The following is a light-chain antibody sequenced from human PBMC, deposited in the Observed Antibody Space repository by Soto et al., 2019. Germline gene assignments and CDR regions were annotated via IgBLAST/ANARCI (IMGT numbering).Light chain of an antibody. CDR3: QQYDNLSIT. Sequence: DIQMTQSPSSLSASVGDRVTITCQASQDISNYLNWYQQKPGKAPKLLIYDASNLETGVPSRFSGSGSGTDFIFTISSLQPDDIATYYCQQYDNLSITFDGGTRLEIK. J-gene: IGKJ5*01. CDR2: DAS. V-gene: IGKV1-33*01. CDR1: QDISNY.